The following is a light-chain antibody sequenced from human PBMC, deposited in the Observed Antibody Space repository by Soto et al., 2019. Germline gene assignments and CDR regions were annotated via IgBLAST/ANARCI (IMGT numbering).Light chain of an antibody. CDR3: QRYGNSQT. V-gene: IGKV3-20*01. J-gene: IGKJ1*01. CDR2: GAS. Sequence: EIVLTQSPGTLSLSPGERATLSCRASQSVSSSYLAWYQQKPGQAPRLLIYGASSRATGIPDRFSGSGSGTDFTLTISRLEPEDFAVYFCQRYGNSQTFGQGTKV. CDR1: QSVSSSY.